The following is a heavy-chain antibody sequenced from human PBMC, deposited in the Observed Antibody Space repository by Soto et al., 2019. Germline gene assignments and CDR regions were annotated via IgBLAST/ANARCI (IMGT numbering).Heavy chain of an antibody. J-gene: IGHJ4*02. CDR1: GYTFTSYG. Sequence: QVQLVQSGAEVKKPGASVKVSCKASGYTFTSYGVSWVRQAPGQGLEWMGWISAYNGNKNYAQKLQGRVTMTTDTSTSTAYMELTSLRSDDTAVYYCARVHITMVRGVIITWSYFDYWGQGTLVTASS. D-gene: IGHD3-10*01. V-gene: IGHV1-18*01. CDR2: ISAYNGNK. CDR3: ARVHITMVRGVIITWSYFDY.